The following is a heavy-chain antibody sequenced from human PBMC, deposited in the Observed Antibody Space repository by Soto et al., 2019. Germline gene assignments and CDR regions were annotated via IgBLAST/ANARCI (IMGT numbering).Heavy chain of an antibody. Sequence: GASVKVSCKVSGYTLTELSMHWVRQAPGKGLEWMGGFDPEDGETIYAQKFQGRVTMTEDTSTDTAYMELSSLRSEDTAVYYCATAQTGGDAFDIWGQGTMVTVSS. D-gene: IGHD7-27*01. CDR2: FDPEDGET. V-gene: IGHV1-24*01. CDR1: GYTLTELS. J-gene: IGHJ3*02. CDR3: ATAQTGGDAFDI.